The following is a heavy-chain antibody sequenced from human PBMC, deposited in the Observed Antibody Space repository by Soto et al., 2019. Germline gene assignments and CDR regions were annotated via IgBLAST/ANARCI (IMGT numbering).Heavy chain of an antibody. CDR1: GYSFISYW. CDR3: ARYYYDSSGYIWIPYDAFDI. D-gene: IGHD3-22*01. J-gene: IGHJ3*02. V-gene: IGHV5-10-1*01. CDR2: IDPSDSYT. Sequence: PGESLKISCKGSGYSFISYWISWVRQMPGKGLEWMGRIDPSDSYTNYSPSFQGHVTISADKSISTAYLQWSSLKASDTAMYYCARYYYDSSGYIWIPYDAFDIWGQGTMVTVSS.